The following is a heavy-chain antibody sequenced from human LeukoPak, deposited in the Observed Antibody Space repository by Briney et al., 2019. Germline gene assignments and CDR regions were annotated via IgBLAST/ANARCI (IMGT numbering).Heavy chain of an antibody. J-gene: IGHJ4*02. CDR2: IGSTGGTT. D-gene: IGHD4-17*01. CDR1: GFIFSSYG. CDR3: ATIVTSATTY. Sequence: GESLRLSCAASGFIFSSYGMNWVRQAPGKGLEWVSAIGSTGGTTYYADSVKGRFTISRDNSKNTLYLQMSSLRAEDTAIYYCATIVTSATTYWGQGTLVTVSS. V-gene: IGHV3-23*01.